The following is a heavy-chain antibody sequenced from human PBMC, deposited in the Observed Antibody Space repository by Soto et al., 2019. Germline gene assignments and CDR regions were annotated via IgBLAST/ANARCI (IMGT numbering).Heavy chain of an antibody. J-gene: IGHJ5*02. D-gene: IGHD6-25*01. V-gene: IGHV3-21*03. CDR1: GFNFSNYN. CDR2: ISETSSYI. CDR3: VRLGEDSSDWEDHSWFDP. Sequence: PGGSLRLSCVASGFNFSNYNMNWVRQAPGQGLEWVSSISETSSYIYYAASVKGRFTISRDNAKNSVYLQMNSLRAEDTGVYYCVRLGEDSSDWEDHSWFDPWGQGTPVTVYS.